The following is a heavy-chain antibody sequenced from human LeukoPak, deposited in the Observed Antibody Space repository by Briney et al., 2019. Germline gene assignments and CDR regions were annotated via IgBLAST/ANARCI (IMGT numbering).Heavy chain of an antibody. Sequence: PSETLSLTCAVYGGSFSGYYWSWIRHPPGKGLEWIGEINHSGSTNYNPSLKSRVTISVDTSKNQFSLKLSSVTAADTAVYYCARESPPWIQLWLRYTPKYIDYWGQGTLVTVSS. CDR1: GGSFSGYY. CDR2: INHSGST. CDR3: ARESPPWIQLWLRYTPKYIDY. V-gene: IGHV4-34*01. D-gene: IGHD5-18*01. J-gene: IGHJ4*02.